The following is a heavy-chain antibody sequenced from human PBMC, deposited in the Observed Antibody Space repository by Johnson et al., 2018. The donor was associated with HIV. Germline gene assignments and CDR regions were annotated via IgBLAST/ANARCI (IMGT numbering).Heavy chain of an antibody. CDR1: GLSFSNFG. V-gene: IGHV3-30*03. Sequence: QEKLVESGGGVVQPGKSLTLSCVGSGLSFSNFGIHWVRQAPGKGPEWVAVISFDGNLKKYADSVKGRFTISRDNSKNTLYLQMNSLRAEDTAVYYCARERGSMPAVAFDLWGQGTMVTVSS. J-gene: IGHJ3*01. D-gene: IGHD2-2*01. CDR3: ARERGSMPAVAFDL. CDR2: ISFDGNLK.